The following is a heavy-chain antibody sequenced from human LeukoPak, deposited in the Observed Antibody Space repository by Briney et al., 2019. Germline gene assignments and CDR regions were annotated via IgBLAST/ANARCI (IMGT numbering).Heavy chain of an antibody. CDR1: GGSFSGYY. CDR2: IYTSGST. D-gene: IGHD1-20*01. CDR3: ARVTAWPYYFDY. J-gene: IGHJ4*02. V-gene: IGHV4-59*10. Sequence: SETLSLTCAVYGGSFSGYYWSWIRQPPGKGLEWIGRIYTSGSTNYNPSLKSRVTISVDTPKNQFSLKLTSVTAADTAVYYCARVTAWPYYFDYWGQGTLVTVSS.